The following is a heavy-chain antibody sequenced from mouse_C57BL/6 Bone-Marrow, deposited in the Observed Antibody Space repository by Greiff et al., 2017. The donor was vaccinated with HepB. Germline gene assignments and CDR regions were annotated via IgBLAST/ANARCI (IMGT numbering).Heavy chain of an antibody. CDR1: GFTFSSYA. J-gene: IGHJ4*01. Sequence: EVQGVESGGGLVKPGGSLKLSCAASGFTFSSYAMSWVRQTPEKRLEWVATISDGGSYTYYPDNVKGRFTISRDNAKNNLYLQMSHLKSEDTAMYYCASPYYGSSYDYAMDYWGQGTSVTVSS. CDR3: ASPYYGSSYDYAMDY. CDR2: ISDGGSYT. V-gene: IGHV5-4*01. D-gene: IGHD1-1*01.